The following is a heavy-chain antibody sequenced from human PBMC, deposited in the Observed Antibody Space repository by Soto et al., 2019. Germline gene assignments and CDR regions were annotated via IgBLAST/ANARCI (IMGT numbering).Heavy chain of an antibody. V-gene: IGHV1-69*01. Sequence: QVQLVQSGAEVKKPGSSVKVSCKASGGTFSSYAISWVRQAPGQGLEWMGGIIPIFGTANYAQKFQGRVTITADEYTSTAYMELSSLRSEDTAVYYCARAPLWDYDSSGYRYFDYWGQGTLVTVSS. D-gene: IGHD3-22*01. J-gene: IGHJ4*02. CDR3: ARAPLWDYDSSGYRYFDY. CDR1: GGTFSSYA. CDR2: IIPIFGTA.